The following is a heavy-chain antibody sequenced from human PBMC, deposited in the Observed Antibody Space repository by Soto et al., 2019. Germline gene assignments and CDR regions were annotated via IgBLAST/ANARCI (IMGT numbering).Heavy chain of an antibody. CDR3: ATARDGYTPLAY. CDR2: FDTEDDGT. Sequence: QVHLIQSGTEVKKPGASVKVSCKVSGYTLTEAPMHWVRQAPGKGLEWMGGFDTEDDGTIYAQNFQGRLTMTEDTSTDTAYLELSSLTSEDTAVYYCATARDGYTPLAYWGLGTLVSVSS. J-gene: IGHJ4*02. CDR1: GYTLTEAP. V-gene: IGHV1-24*01. D-gene: IGHD5-12*01.